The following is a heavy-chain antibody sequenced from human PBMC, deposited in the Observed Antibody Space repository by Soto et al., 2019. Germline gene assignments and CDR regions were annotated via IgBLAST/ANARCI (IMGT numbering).Heavy chain of an antibody. CDR3: AGVGASSGYYYYYGMDV. Sequence: SETLSLTCTVSGGSISSSSYYWGWIRQPPGKGLEWIGSIYYSGSTYYNPSLKSRVTISVDTSKNQFSLKLSSVTAADTAVYYCAGVGASSGYYYYYGMDVWGQGTTVTVSS. CDR1: GGSISSSSYY. CDR2: IYYSGST. D-gene: IGHD1-26*01. J-gene: IGHJ6*02. V-gene: IGHV4-39*01.